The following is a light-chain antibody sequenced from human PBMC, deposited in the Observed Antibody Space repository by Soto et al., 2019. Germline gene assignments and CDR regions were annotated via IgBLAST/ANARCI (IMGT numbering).Light chain of an antibody. CDR3: QQRSNWLLT. V-gene: IGKV3D-20*02. CDR2: DAS. CDR1: QTVRNNY. J-gene: IGKJ1*01. Sequence: SVVTQTPATLALSHGERATLSCRASQTVRNNYLAWYQQKPGQAPRLLIYDASSRATGIPDRFSGGGSGTDFTLTISSLEPEDFAVYYCQQRSNWLLTFGQGSKVDIK.